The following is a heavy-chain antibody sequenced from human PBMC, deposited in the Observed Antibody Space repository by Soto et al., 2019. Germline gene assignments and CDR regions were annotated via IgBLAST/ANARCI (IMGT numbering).Heavy chain of an antibody. D-gene: IGHD6-19*01. CDR3: ARDGKIAVAGAGRAHYGNYYYGMDV. CDR2: ISAYNGNT. CDR1: GYTFTSYG. Sequence: ASVKVSCKASGYTFTSYGISWVRQAPGQGLEWMGWISAYNGNTNYAQKLQGRVTMTTDTSTSTAYMELRSLRSDDTAVYYCARDGKIAVAGAGRAHYGNYYYGMDVWSQGSRVTV. J-gene: IGHJ6*02. V-gene: IGHV1-18*01.